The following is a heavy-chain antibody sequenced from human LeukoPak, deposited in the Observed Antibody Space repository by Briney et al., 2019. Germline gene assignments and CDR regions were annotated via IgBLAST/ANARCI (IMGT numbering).Heavy chain of an antibody. D-gene: IGHD5-12*01. CDR3: AKDLYSGYEYYFDY. V-gene: IGHV3-23*01. Sequence: GGSLRLSCAASGFTFSSYAMSWVRQAPGKGLEWGSAISGSGGSTYYADSVKGRFTISRDNSKNTLYLQMNSLRAEDTAVYYCAKDLYSGYEYYFDYSGQGTLVTVSS. CDR2: ISGSGGST. CDR1: GFTFSSYA. J-gene: IGHJ4*02.